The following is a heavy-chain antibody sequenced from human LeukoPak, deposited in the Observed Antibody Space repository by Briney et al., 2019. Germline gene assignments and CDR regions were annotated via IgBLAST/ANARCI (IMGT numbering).Heavy chain of an antibody. V-gene: IGHV1-2*02. CDR3: ATSIRLGELSLRFGPPDY. CDR2: INPNSGGT. CDR1: GYTFTGYY. D-gene: IGHD3-16*02. J-gene: IGHJ4*02. Sequence: GASVKVSCKASGYTFTGYYMHWVRQAPGQGLEWMGWINPNSGGTNYAQKFQGRVTMTRDTSISTAYMELSRPRSDDTAVYYCATSIRLGELSLRFGPPDYWGQGTLVTVSS.